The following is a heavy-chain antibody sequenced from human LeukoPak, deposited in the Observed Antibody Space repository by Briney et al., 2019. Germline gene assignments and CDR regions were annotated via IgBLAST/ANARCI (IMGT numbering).Heavy chain of an antibody. CDR2: IKQDGSER. J-gene: IGHJ3*02. CDR3: ASGDVFDI. V-gene: IGHV3-7*01. CDR1: GFTFGDYA. Sequence: GGSLRLSCTASGFTFGDYAMSWVRQAPGKGLEWVANIKQDGSERHYVDSVKGRFTISRDNAKNSLFLQMNSLRAENTAVYYCASGDVFDIWGQGTMVSVSS.